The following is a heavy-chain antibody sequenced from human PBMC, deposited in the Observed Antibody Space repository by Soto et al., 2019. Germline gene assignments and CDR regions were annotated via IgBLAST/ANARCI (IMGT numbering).Heavy chain of an antibody. CDR3: ARRWGRSFDY. CDR2: IYYSGGT. Sequence: SETLSLTCTVSGGSISSYYWSWIRQPPGKGLEWIGYIYYSGGTNYNPSLKSRVTISVDTSKNQFSLKLSSVTAADTAVYYCARRWGRSFDYWGQGTLVTVSS. D-gene: IGHD2-15*01. CDR1: GGSISSYY. J-gene: IGHJ4*02. V-gene: IGHV4-59*08.